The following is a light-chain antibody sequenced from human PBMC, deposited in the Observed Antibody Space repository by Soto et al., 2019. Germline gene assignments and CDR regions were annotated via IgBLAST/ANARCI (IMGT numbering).Light chain of an antibody. J-gene: IGKJ1*01. CDR1: QSVSGY. CDR2: DAS. CDR3: QHYGYPQWT. Sequence: EIVLTQSPATLSLSPGERATLSCRASQSVSGYFAWYQQKPGQAPRLLIYDASNRASGIPARFSGSGSGTDFTLTISRLEPEDFAVYYCQHYGYPQWTFGQGTKVDIK. V-gene: IGKV3-11*01.